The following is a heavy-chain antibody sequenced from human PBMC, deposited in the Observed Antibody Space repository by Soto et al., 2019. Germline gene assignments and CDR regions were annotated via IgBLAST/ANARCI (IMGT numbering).Heavy chain of an antibody. CDR1: GGPFSSYH. Sequence: QVQLVQSGAEVKKPGSSVKLSCKASGGPFSSYHISWVRQAPGQGLEWVGRIIPILGRANNAQHFQGRVTSTEDTSTNPAYMELSSLTSEDTAVYYCAKVGGTTSSNWFEPWGHGTLVTVSS. CDR3: AKVGGTTSSNWFEP. CDR2: IIPILGRA. D-gene: IGHD2-2*01. J-gene: IGHJ5*02. V-gene: IGHV1-69*08.